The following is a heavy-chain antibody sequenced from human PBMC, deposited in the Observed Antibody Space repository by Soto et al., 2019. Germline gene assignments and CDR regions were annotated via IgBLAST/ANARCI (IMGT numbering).Heavy chain of an antibody. CDR3: ARAGYLGSGSRKYYYYYYGMDV. V-gene: IGHV1-18*01. J-gene: IGHJ6*02. Sequence: ASVKVSCKAAGYTFTSYGISWVRQAPEQGLEWMGWISAYNGNTNYAQKLQGRVTMTTDTSTSTAYMELRSLRSDDTAVYYCARAGYLGSGSRKYYYYYYGMDVWGQGTTVTVSS. CDR1: GYTFTSYG. D-gene: IGHD3-10*01. CDR2: ISAYNGNT.